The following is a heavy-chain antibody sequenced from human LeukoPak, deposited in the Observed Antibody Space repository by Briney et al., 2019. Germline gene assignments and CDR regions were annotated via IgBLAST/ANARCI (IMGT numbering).Heavy chain of an antibody. Sequence: SETLSLTCTVSGFSISSYYWSWIRQPPGKGLEWIGYIYHSGSTNYNTSLKSRVTISVDTSKNQFSLKLSSVTAADTAVYYCARLGAAAGHYYYYGMDVWGQGTAVTVSS. V-gene: IGHV4-59*08. D-gene: IGHD6-13*01. CDR1: GFSISSYY. CDR2: IYHSGST. J-gene: IGHJ6*02. CDR3: ARLGAAAGHYYYYGMDV.